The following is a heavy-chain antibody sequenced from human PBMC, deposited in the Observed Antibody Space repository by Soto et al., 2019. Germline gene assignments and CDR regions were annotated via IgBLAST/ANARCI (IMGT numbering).Heavy chain of an antibody. J-gene: IGHJ5*02. CDR2: INHLGSI. D-gene: IGHD6-13*01. CDR1: GGSLSDYF. Sequence: SETLSLTCVVSGGSLSDYFWSWIRQPPGMALEWIGEINHLGSINYNPSLKSRVTMSVDTSKNQFSLTLNSVTAAVTATYYCARDPLDSSWSRWFDPWGQGTLVTVSS. V-gene: IGHV4-34*01. CDR3: ARDPLDSSWSRWFDP.